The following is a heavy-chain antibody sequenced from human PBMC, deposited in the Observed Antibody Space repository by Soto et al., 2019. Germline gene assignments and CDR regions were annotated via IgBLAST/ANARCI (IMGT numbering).Heavy chain of an antibody. J-gene: IGHJ5*02. D-gene: IGHD2-15*01. V-gene: IGHV1-18*01. Sequence: QVQLLQSGAEVKKPGASVKVSCKASGYTFTTHGISWVRQVPGQGLEWMGWVRGDNGHTNYAQSLQGRVTMTTDTSTNTAYMELRSLRSDDTAVYYCARDLGYCRSGICYREWFDPWGQGTLVTVSS. CDR1: GYTFTTHG. CDR3: ARDLGYCRSGICYREWFDP. CDR2: VRGDNGHT.